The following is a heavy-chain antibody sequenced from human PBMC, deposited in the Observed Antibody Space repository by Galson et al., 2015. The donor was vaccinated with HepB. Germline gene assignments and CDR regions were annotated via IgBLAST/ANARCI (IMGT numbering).Heavy chain of an antibody. V-gene: IGHV3-23*01. CDR2: ISGNGDST. CDR1: GFAFHSHA. D-gene: IGHD3-16*01. Sequence: SCAASGFAFHSHAMSWVRQAPGKGLEWISGISGNGDSTFYAVSVKGRFTVSRDNSKNMLYLQMDSLTAEDTGLYFCAKGYGLFDSWAQGILVTVSS. CDR3: AKGYGLFDS. J-gene: IGHJ5*01.